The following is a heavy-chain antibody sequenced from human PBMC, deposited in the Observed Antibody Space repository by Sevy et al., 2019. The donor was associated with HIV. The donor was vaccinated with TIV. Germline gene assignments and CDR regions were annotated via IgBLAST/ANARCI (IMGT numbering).Heavy chain of an antibody. CDR1: GFTFGGYA. CDR2: ISGTGEPT. V-gene: IGHV3-23*01. J-gene: IGHJ4*02. CDR3: AKRPVSYCSGATCSLDY. Sequence: GGSLRLSCAASGFTFGGYAMAWVRQAPGKGLESVSAISGTGEPTYYTDSVKGRFTVSRDNSNNILYLQMNSLRGEDTALYYCAKRPVSYCSGATCSLDYWGPGTLVTVSS. D-gene: IGHD2-2*01.